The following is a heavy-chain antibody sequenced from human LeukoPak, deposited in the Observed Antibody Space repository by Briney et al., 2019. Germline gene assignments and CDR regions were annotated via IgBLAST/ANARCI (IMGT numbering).Heavy chain of an antibody. CDR2: IYYNGST. J-gene: IGHJ3*02. D-gene: IGHD2-15*01. V-gene: IGHV4-59*01. CDR3: ARGPQYCSDGSCYSYAFDI. CDR1: GGSISTSY. Sequence: PSETLPLTCTVSGGSISTSYWSWIRQPPGKGLEWIGYIYYNGSTNYNPSLKSRVTISVDTSKNQFSLKLSSVTAADTAVYYCARGPQYCSDGSCYSYAFDIWGQGTMVTVSS.